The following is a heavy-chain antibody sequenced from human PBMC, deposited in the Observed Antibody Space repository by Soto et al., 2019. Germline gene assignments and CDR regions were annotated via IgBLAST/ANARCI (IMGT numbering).Heavy chain of an antibody. D-gene: IGHD3-22*01. V-gene: IGHV1-2*04. CDR1: GYSFTGYY. CDR3: ARAYDSSGSGLLY. Sequence: QVQLVQSGAEVKKPGASVKVSCKASGYSFTGYYMHWVRQAPGQGPEWMGWINPNTGGTNYIEKSQDWVTMTRDTSINTAYLELSSLRSNDTAVYYCARAYDSSGSGLLYWGQGTPVTVSS. J-gene: IGHJ4*02. CDR2: INPNTGGT.